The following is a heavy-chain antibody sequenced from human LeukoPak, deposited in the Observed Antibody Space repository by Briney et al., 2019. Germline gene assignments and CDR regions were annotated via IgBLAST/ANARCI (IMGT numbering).Heavy chain of an antibody. CDR1: GYTFTSYD. Sequence: ASVKVSCKSSGYTFTSYDINWVRQATGQGLEWMGWMNPNSCNTGYAQKFQGRVTMTRNTSISTAYMELSSLRSEDTAVYYCARGARYYDFWSGYPGPYFDYWGQGTLVTVSS. CDR2: MNPNSCNT. D-gene: IGHD3-3*01. J-gene: IGHJ4*02. CDR3: ARGARYYDFWSGYPGPYFDY. V-gene: IGHV1-8*01.